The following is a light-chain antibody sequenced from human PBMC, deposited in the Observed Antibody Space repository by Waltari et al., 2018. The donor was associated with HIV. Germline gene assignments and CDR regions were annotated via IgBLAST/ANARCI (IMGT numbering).Light chain of an antibody. CDR3: GTWDDKLSAGV. CDR2: DRN. CDR1: SSNLGTNG. V-gene: IGLV1-51*01. Sequence: QSVLTQPPSVSAAPGQRVTISCSGTSSNLGTNGVSRYQQVPGTAPKLLIYDRNNRFPAISDRFSGSQSGTSATLGISGLHTGDEADYYCGTWDDKLSAGVFGGGTKLTVL. J-gene: IGLJ2*01.